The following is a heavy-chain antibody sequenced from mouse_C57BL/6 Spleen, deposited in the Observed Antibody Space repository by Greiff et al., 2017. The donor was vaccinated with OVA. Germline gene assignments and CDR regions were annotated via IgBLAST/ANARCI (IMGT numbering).Heavy chain of an antibody. CDR1: GFTFSSYA. CDR2: ISDGGSYT. CDR3: AREDRRGMDY. J-gene: IGHJ4*01. Sequence: DVMLVESGGGLVKPGGSLKLSCAASGFTFSSYAMSWVRQTPEKRLEWVATISDGGSYTYYPDNVKGRFTISRDNAKNNLYLQMSHLKSEDTAMYYCAREDRRGMDYWGQGTSVTVSS. V-gene: IGHV5-4*01.